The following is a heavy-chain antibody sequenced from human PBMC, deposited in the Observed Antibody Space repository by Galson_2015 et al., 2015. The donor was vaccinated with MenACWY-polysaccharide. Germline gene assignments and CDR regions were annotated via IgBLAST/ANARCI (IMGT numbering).Heavy chain of an antibody. J-gene: IGHJ2*01. V-gene: IGHV5-51*03. Sequence: QSGAEVTKPGESLQISCKGSGDTFPSSWIGWVRQMPGKGLEWMGIIYPGDSETIYSPSFQGQVTISADKSITTAYLQWSSLRTSDTAMFYCARRGNDYDSNLGRGWYFDLWGRGTLVTVSS. D-gene: IGHD3-22*01. CDR3: ARRGNDYDSNLGRGWYFDL. CDR1: GDTFPSSW. CDR2: IYPGDSET.